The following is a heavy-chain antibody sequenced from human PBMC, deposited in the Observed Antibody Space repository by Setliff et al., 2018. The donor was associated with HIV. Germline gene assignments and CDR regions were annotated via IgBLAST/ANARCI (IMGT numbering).Heavy chain of an antibody. J-gene: IGHJ5*02. Sequence: SETLSLTCAVSGDSIISSRRFWGWIRQPPGKGLEWIGNIQSSGTTYYNPSLKSRVIISMDPPKKQFSLKLSSVTAADTAVYYCARGSLYYGLGSHYLRSWFDPWGQGTLVTAPQ. CDR2: IQSSGTT. D-gene: IGHD3-10*01. CDR1: GDSIISSRRF. CDR3: ARGSLYYGLGSHYLRSWFDP. V-gene: IGHV4-39*07.